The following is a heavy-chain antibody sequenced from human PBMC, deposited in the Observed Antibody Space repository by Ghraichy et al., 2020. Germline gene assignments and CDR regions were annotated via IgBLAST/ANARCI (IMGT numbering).Heavy chain of an antibody. Sequence: GGSLRLSCAASGFTFSSYWMHWVRQAPGKGLVWVSRINSDGSSTSYADSVKGRFTISRDNAKNTVYLQMNSLRAEDTAVYYCARENTVMDRPFDYWGQGTLVTVSS. D-gene: IGHD4-11*01. J-gene: IGHJ4*02. V-gene: IGHV3-74*01. CDR3: ARENTVMDRPFDY. CDR2: INSDGSST. CDR1: GFTFSSYW.